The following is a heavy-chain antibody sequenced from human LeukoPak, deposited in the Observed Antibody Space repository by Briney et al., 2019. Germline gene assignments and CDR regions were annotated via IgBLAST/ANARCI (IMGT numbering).Heavy chain of an antibody. D-gene: IGHD2-2*01. V-gene: IGHV4-30-4*07. CDR2: IFYSGTT. CDR3: ARVNQEYCSSTSCYEWTYYFDY. Sequence: PSETLSLTCAVSGGSISGGGYSWSWVRQPPGKGLEWIGYIFYSGTTYYNPSLKSRITISVDTSKNQFSLKLSSVTAADTAVYYCARVNQEYCSSTSCYEWTYYFDYWGQGTLVTVSS. CDR1: GGSISGGGYS. J-gene: IGHJ4*02.